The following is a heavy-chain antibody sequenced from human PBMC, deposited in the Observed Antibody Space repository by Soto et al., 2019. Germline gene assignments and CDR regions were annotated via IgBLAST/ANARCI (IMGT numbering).Heavy chain of an antibody. CDR3: ARDNNDFWSLYPLAFDY. D-gene: IGHD3-3*01. Sequence: SETLYLTCTVSGGSLTKYYWSWIRQPAGKGLEWIGRISTSGNVVSKASLRSRLTMSVDTSKNQFSLRLTSVTAADTAVYYCARDNNDFWSLYPLAFDYWGQGALVTVPQ. CDR2: ISTSGNV. V-gene: IGHV4-4*07. J-gene: IGHJ4*02. CDR1: GGSLTKYY.